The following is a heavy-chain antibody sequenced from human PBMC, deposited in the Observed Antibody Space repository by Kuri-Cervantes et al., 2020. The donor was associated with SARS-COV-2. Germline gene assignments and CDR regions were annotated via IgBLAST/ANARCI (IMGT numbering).Heavy chain of an antibody. CDR3: AHTQLGYCSSTSCYISAEYFQH. CDR1: GFSLSTSGVG. V-gene: IGHV2-5*01. Sequence: SGPTLVKPTQTLTLTCTFSGFSLSTSGVGVGWIRQPPGEALEWLALIYWNDDKRYSPSLKSRLTITKDTSKNQVVLTMTNMDPVDTATYYCAHTQLGYCSSTSCYISAEYFQHWGQGALVTVSS. J-gene: IGHJ1*01. CDR2: IYWNDDK. D-gene: IGHD2-2*02.